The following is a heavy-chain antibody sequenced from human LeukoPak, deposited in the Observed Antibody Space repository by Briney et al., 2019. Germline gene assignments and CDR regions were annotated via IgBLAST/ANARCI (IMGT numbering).Heavy chain of an antibody. V-gene: IGHV1-69*04. D-gene: IGHD2-15*01. CDR1: GGTFSSYA. Sequence: GASVKVSCKASGGTFSSYAISWVRQAPGQGLEWIGRIIPILGIANYAQKFRGRVTITADKSTSTAYMELSSLRSEDTAVYYCARDFCSGGSCYRWFDPWGQGTLVTVSS. CDR2: IIPILGIA. J-gene: IGHJ5*02. CDR3: ARDFCSGGSCYRWFDP.